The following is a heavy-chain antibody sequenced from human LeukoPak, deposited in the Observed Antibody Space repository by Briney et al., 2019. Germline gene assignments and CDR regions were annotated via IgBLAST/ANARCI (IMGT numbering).Heavy chain of an antibody. J-gene: IGHJ6*03. Sequence: SETLSLTCAVSGGSISTNNWWTWVRQPPGKGLEWIGEIHHSGSTNYNPSLKSRVTISVDTSKNQFSLKLSSVTAADTAVYYCARRYGYYYYYMDVWGKGTTVTVSS. CDR1: GGSISTNNW. V-gene: IGHV4-4*02. CDR2: IHHSGST. CDR3: ARRYGYYYYYMDV. D-gene: IGHD2-15*01.